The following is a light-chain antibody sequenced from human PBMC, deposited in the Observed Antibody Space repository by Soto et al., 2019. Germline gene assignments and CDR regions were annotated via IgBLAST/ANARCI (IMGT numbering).Light chain of an antibody. Sequence: QSALTQPASVSGSPGQSITISCTGTSSDVCGYNYVSWYQQHPGKAPKLMIYEVSNRPSGASNRFSGSKSGNTASLTISGLQAEDEADYYCSSYTSSSTLVFGGGTKVTVL. J-gene: IGLJ2*01. V-gene: IGLV2-14*01. CDR2: EVS. CDR1: SSDVCGYNY. CDR3: SSYTSSSTLV.